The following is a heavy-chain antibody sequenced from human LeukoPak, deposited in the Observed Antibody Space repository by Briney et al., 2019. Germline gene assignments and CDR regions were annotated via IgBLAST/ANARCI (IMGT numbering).Heavy chain of an antibody. J-gene: IGHJ6*04. V-gene: IGHV3-48*03. CDR2: ISSSGSTI. D-gene: IGHD3-10*02. CDR1: GGSIITSHW. Sequence: GTLSLTCAVSGGSIITSHWWNWVRQAPGKGLEWVSYISSSGSTIYYADSVKGRFTISRDNAKNSLYLQMNSLRAEDTAVYYCAELGITMIGGVWGKGTTVTISS. CDR3: AELGITMIGGV.